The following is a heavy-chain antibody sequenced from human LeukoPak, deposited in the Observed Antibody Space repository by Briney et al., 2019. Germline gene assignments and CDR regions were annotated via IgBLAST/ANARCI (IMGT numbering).Heavy chain of an antibody. CDR1: GYTFTRYG. D-gene: IGHD1-26*01. Sequence: ASGKVSCKASGYTFTRYGISWVRQAPGQELEWMGWISAYNGNTNYAQKLQGRVTMTTDTSTSTAYMELRSLRSDDTAVYYCATVVPPAQARGGSYYFDYWGQGTLVTVSS. V-gene: IGHV1-18*01. J-gene: IGHJ4*02. CDR3: ATVVPPAQARGGSYYFDY. CDR2: ISAYNGNT.